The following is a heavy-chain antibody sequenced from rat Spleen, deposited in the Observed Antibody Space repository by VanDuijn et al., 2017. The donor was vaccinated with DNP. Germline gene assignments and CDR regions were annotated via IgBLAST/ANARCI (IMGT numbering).Heavy chain of an antibody. V-gene: IGHV5-31*01. CDR2: ITNTGHDT. CDR1: GFNFNDYW. D-gene: IGHD1-2*01. Sequence: EVQLVESGGGLVQPGRSLKLSCAASGFNFNDYWMGWVRQAPGKGLEWVASITNTGHDTYYPDSVKGRFSLSRDNAKSTLYLQVNSLRSEDTATYYCTRGPIYYDTSYIPDYWGQGVMVTVSS. J-gene: IGHJ2*01. CDR3: TRGPIYYDTSYIPDY.